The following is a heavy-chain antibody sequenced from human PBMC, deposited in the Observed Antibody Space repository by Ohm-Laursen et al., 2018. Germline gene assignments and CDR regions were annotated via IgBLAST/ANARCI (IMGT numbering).Heavy chain of an antibody. Sequence: GASVKVSCKASGYTFTSYDINWVRQATGQGLEWMGWMNPNSGNTGYAQKFQGRVTMTRNTSINTAYMELSSLRSEDTAVYYCARDQQQLVNGFDPWGQGTLVTVSS. CDR1: GYTFTSYD. J-gene: IGHJ5*02. CDR3: ARDQQQLVNGFDP. V-gene: IGHV1-8*01. D-gene: IGHD6-13*01. CDR2: MNPNSGNT.